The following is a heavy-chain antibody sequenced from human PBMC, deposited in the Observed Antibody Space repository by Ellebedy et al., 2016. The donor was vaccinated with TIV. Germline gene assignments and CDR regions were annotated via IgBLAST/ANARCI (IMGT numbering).Heavy chain of an antibody. J-gene: IGHJ4*02. CDR3: TTALIAVADPTFDY. D-gene: IGHD6-19*01. CDR1: GFTVSSNY. CDR2: IKSKTDGGTT. V-gene: IGHV3-15*01. Sequence: GGSLRLSXAASGFTVSSNYMSWVRQAPGKGLEWVGRIKSKTDGGTTDYAAPVKGRFTISRDDSKNTLYLQMNSLKTEDTAVYYCTTALIAVADPTFDYWGQGTLVTVSS.